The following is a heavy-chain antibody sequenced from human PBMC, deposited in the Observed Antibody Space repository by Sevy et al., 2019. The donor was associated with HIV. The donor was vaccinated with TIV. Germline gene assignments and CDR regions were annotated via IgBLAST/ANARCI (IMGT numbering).Heavy chain of an antibody. Sequence: GGSLGLSCTASGFTFSSYVISWVRQAPGKGLEWVSTISASGGSTYYADSVKGRFTISRDNSKKNVYLDMNSLRAEDTAIFYCAKEETTGYIWGQGTLVTVSS. D-gene: IGHD3-9*01. CDR2: ISASGGST. CDR1: GFTFSSYV. CDR3: AKEETTGYI. J-gene: IGHJ4*02. V-gene: IGHV3-23*01.